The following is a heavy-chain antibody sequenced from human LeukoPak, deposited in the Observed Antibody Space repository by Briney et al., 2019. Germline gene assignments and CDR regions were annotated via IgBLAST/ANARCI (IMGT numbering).Heavy chain of an antibody. V-gene: IGHV3-20*04. Sequence: PGGSLRLSCAASGFTFDDYGMSWVRQAPGKGLEWVSGINWNGGSTGYADSVKGRFTISRDNAKNSLYLQMNSLRAEDTALYYCARALGGDDYGDYWDWYFDLWGRGTLVTVSS. CDR2: INWNGGST. D-gene: IGHD4-17*01. J-gene: IGHJ2*01. CDR3: ARALGGDDYGDYWDWYFDL. CDR1: GFTFDDYG.